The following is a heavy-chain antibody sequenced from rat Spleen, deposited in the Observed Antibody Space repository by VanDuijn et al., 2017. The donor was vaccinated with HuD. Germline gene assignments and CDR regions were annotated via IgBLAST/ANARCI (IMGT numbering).Heavy chain of an antibody. D-gene: IGHD1-2*01. CDR3: ATHGTMAARSGYYFDY. Sequence: EVQLQESGPGLVKPSQPLSLTCSVTGYSITSNYWGWIRKFPGNKMEWMGYISYSGSTSYNPSLKSRISITRDTSTNQFFLQLNSVTTEDTATYYCATHGTMAARSGYYFDYWGQGTLVTVSS. V-gene: IGHV3-1*01. CDR1: GYSITSNY. J-gene: IGHJ3*01. CDR2: ISYSGST.